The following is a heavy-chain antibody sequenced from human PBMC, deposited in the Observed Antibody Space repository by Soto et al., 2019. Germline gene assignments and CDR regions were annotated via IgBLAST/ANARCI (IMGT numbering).Heavy chain of an antibody. V-gene: IGHV4-34*01. CDR2: INHSGST. D-gene: IGHD3-3*01. J-gene: IGHJ4*02. Sequence: PSETLSLTCAVCGGSFSGYYWSWIRQPPGKGLEWIGEINHSGSTNYNPSLKSRVTISVDTSKNQFSLKLSSVTAADTAVYYCARVAVFLDYANFDYWGQGTLVTVSS. CDR1: GGSFSGYY. CDR3: ARVAVFLDYANFDY.